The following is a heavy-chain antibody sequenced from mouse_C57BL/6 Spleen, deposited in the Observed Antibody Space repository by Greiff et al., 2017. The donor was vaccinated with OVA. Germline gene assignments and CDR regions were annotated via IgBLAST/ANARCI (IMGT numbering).Heavy chain of an antibody. J-gene: IGHJ4*01. CDR1: GYTFTDYN. CDR3: ARGIYYYGSSWGAMDY. D-gene: IGHD1-1*01. CDR2: INPNNGGT. V-gene: IGHV1-22*01. Sequence: VQLQQSGPELVKPGASVKMSCKASGYTFTDYNMHWVKQSHGKSLEWIGYINPNNGGTSYNQKFKGKATLTVNKSSSTAYMELRSLTSEDSAVYYCARGIYYYGSSWGAMDYWGQGTSVTVSS.